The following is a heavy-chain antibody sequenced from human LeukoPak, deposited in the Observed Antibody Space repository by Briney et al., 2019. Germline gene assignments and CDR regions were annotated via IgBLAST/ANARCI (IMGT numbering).Heavy chain of an antibody. CDR1: GGSISSYY. V-gene: IGHV4-59*01. CDR3: ARQELNYYGSGRTNWFDP. J-gene: IGHJ5*02. Sequence: SETLSLTCTVSGGSISSYYWSWIRQPPGKGLEWIGYIYYSGTTNYNPSLKSRVTISVDTSKNQFSLKLSSVTAADTAVYYCARQELNYYGSGRTNWFDPWGQGTLVTVSS. D-gene: IGHD3-10*01. CDR2: IYYSGTT.